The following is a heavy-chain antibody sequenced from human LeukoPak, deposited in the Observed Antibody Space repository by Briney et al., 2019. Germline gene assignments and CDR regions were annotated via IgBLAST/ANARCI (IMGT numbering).Heavy chain of an antibody. CDR3: ARDWYYYDSSGYYNGYFDY. Sequence: GGSLRLSCAASGFTVSSNYMSWVRQAPGKGLEWVSVIYSGGSTYYADSVKGRFTISRDNSKNTLYLQMNSLRAEDMAVYYCARDWYYYDSSGYYNGYFDYWGQGTLVTVSS. V-gene: IGHV3-66*01. CDR1: GFTVSSNY. J-gene: IGHJ4*02. CDR2: IYSGGST. D-gene: IGHD3-22*01.